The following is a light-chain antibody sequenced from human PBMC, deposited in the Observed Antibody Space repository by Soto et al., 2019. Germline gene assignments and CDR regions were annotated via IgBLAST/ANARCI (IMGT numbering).Light chain of an antibody. CDR2: EGS. V-gene: IGLV2-23*01. J-gene: IGLJ3*02. Sequence: QSALTQPASVSGSPGQSITISCTGTSSEVGSYNLVSWYQQHPGKAPKLLIYEGSKRPSGVSNRFSGSKSGNTASLTISGLQAEDEADYNCCSYAGSSTLVFGGGTKLTVL. CDR3: CSYAGSSTLV. CDR1: SSEVGSYNL.